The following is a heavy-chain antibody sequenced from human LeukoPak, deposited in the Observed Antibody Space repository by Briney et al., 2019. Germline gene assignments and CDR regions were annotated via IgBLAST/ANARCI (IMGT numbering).Heavy chain of an antibody. CDR1: GFTFSTYS. CDR2: IIDSGRST. CDR3: ARSTYYYDSSGYYWGAFDI. V-gene: IGHV3-64*02. J-gene: IGHJ3*02. Sequence: GGSLRLSCAASGFTFSTYSMHWVRQAPGKGLEYASSIIDSGRSTYYIDSVRGRFTISRDNSKNTLYLQMGSLKPEDMAVYYCARSTYYYDSSGYYWGAFDIWGQGTMVTVSS. D-gene: IGHD3-22*01.